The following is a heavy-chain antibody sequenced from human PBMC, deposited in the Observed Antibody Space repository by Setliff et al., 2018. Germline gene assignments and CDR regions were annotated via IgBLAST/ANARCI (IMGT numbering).Heavy chain of an antibody. CDR2: IYYSGST. CDR3: ARLRGAFDY. CDR1: GGSISSSSYY. V-gene: IGHV4-39*07. Sequence: SETLSLTCTVSGGSISSSSYYWGWIRQPPGKGLEWIGSIYYSGSTYYNPSLESRVTISVDTSKNQFSLRLNSATAADTAVYYCARLRGAFDYWGQGTLVTVS. J-gene: IGHJ4*02. D-gene: IGHD3-16*01.